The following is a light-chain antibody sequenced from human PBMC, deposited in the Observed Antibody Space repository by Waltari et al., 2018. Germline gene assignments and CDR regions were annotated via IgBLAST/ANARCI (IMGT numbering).Light chain of an antibody. CDR2: DAS. Sequence: AIQLTQSPSSLSASVGPRVLITCRASQDIVSALAWYQQKPGRAPKLLISDASTLETGVPSRFSGSGSGTDFTLSISSLQPEDFATYYCQQFINDPLTFGPGTTVDVK. CDR1: QDIVSA. J-gene: IGKJ3*01. CDR3: QQFINDPLT. V-gene: IGKV1D-13*01.